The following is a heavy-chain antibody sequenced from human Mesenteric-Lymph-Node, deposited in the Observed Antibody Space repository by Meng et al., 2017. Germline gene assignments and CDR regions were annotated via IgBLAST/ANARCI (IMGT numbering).Heavy chain of an antibody. CDR2: ISGSGGST. Sequence: GESLKISCAASGFTFSSYAMSWVRQAPGKGLEWVSAISGSGGSTYYADSVKGRFTISRDNSKNTLYLQMNSLRAEDTAVYYCAKDERARLNAFDIWGQGTMVTVSS. D-gene: IGHD6-6*01. CDR3: AKDERARLNAFDI. J-gene: IGHJ3*02. V-gene: IGHV3-23*01. CDR1: GFTFSSYA.